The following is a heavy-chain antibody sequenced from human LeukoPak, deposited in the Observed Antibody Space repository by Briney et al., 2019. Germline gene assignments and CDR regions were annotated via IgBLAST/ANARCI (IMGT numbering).Heavy chain of an antibody. CDR1: GFTFSSYG. V-gene: IGHV3-33*01. D-gene: IGHD5-18*01. CDR3: AREYRIQLWFLDY. J-gene: IGHJ4*02. CDR2: IWYDGSNK. Sequence: GGSLRLSCAASGFTFSSYGMHWVRQAPGKWLEWVAVIWYDGSNKYYADSVKGRFTISRDNSKNTLYLQMNSLRAEDTAVYYCAREYRIQLWFLDYWGQGTLVTVSS.